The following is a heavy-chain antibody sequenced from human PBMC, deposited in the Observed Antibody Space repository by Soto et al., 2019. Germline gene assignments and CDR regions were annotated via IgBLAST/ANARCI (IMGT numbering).Heavy chain of an antibody. D-gene: IGHD6-19*01. V-gene: IGHV1-2*02. CDR2: INPNSGGT. J-gene: IGHJ4*02. CDR1: GYTFSGFY. Sequence: ASVKVSCKASGYTFSGFYIHWVRQAPGQGLEWMGWINPNSGGTKSAEKFQGRVTMTRDTSISTAYMELSRLTSDDTAVYYCASAAVTGTAGLDFWGQGTKVTVYS. CDR3: ASAAVTGTAGLDF.